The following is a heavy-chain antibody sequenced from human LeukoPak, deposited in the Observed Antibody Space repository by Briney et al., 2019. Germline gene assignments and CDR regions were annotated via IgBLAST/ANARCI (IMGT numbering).Heavy chain of an antibody. CDR2: ISSSSSYI. V-gene: IGHV3-21*04. J-gene: IGHJ6*03. Sequence: GGSLRLSCAASGFTFSSYSMSWVRQAPGKGLEWVSSISSSSSYIYYADSMKGRFTISRDNAKHSLYLQMDSLRAEDTAVYYCAKDGGEYYDILTGYYPRLYYMDVWGKGTTVTISS. CDR3: AKDGGEYYDILTGYYPRLYYMDV. CDR1: GFTFSSYS. D-gene: IGHD3-9*01.